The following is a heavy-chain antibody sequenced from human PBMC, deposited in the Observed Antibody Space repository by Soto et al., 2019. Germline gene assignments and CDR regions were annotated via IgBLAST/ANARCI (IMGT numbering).Heavy chain of an antibody. Sequence: QVQLVQSGAEVKKPGASVKVSCRASGYTFTSYVISWVRQAPGQGLEWMGWISAYNGNTNFAQKLQGRVTMTTDTSTSRADMERRSLRSDDTAVYYCARVVATVAGPYGMDVWGQGTTVTVSS. CDR2: ISAYNGNT. J-gene: IGHJ6*02. D-gene: IGHD6-19*01. CDR1: GYTFTSYV. CDR3: ARVVATVAGPYGMDV. V-gene: IGHV1-18*01.